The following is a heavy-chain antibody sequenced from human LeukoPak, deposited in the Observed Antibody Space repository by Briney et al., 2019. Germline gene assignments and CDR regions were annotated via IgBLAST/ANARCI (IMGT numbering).Heavy chain of an antibody. CDR1: GFTFSSYA. V-gene: IGHV3-53*01. D-gene: IGHD4-17*01. CDR3: ATTRYDAFDI. CDR2: IYSGGST. Sequence: AGGSLRLSCAASGFTFSSYAMSWVRQAPGKGLEWVSLIYSGGSTYYAGSVRGRFTISRDNSKNTLCLQMNSLRAEDTAVYYCATTRYDAFDIWGQGTMVTVSS. J-gene: IGHJ3*02.